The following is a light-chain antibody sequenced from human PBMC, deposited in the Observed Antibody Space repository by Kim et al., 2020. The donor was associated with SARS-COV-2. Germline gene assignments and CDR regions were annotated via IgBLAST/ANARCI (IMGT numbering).Light chain of an antibody. CDR3: QQYGDSPCT. V-gene: IGKV3-20*01. J-gene: IGKJ2*02. CDR1: QNIAVNY. CDR2: DAS. Sequence: LSPGEPAPLSCRTSQNIAVNYFAWYQQKPGRSPSLLIFDASTRASGISDRFSGSGSGTDFTLTISRLEPEDFGVYYCQQYGDSPCTFGQGTKLEI.